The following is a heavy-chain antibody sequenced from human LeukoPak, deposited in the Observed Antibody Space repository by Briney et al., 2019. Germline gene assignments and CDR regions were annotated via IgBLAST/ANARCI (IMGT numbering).Heavy chain of an antibody. CDR3: ATPAYSSGTWAMDV. V-gene: IGHV3-23*01. CDR1: GFTFSSYA. J-gene: IGHJ6*02. Sequence: GGSLRLSCAASGFTFSSYARSWVRQAPGKGLEWVSAISGSGSNTYYADSVKGRFTISRDNSKNTLYLQMNSLRGEDTAVYYCATPAYSSGTWAMDVWGQGTTVTVSS. CDR2: ISGSGSNT. D-gene: IGHD6-25*01.